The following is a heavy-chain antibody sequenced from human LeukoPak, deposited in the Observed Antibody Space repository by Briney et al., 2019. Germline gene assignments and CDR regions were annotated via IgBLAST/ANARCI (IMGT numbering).Heavy chain of an antibody. CDR1: GFTVSSNY. V-gene: IGHV3-53*01. J-gene: IGHJ5*02. CDR3: ARGGLGIVGATNWFDP. CDR2: IYSGGST. D-gene: IGHD1-26*01. Sequence: GGSLRLSCAASGFTVSSNYMSWVRQAPGKGLEWVSVIYSGGSTYYADSVKGRFTISRDNSKNTLYLQMNSLRAEDTAVYYCARGGLGIVGATNWFDPWGQGTLVTVSS.